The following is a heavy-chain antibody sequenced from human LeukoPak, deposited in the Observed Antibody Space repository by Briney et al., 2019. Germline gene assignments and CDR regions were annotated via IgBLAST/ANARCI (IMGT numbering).Heavy chain of an antibody. CDR3: ARVSLRTYYYDSSGYSSNPVDY. J-gene: IGHJ4*02. CDR2: ISAYNGNT. V-gene: IGHV1-18*01. CDR1: GYTFTSYG. Sequence: ASVKVSCKASGYTFTSYGISWVRQAPGQGLEWMGWISAYNGNTNYAQKFQGRVTITRDASASTAYMELSSLRSEDTAVYYCARVSLRTYYYDSSGYSSNPVDYWGQGTLVTVSS. D-gene: IGHD3-22*01.